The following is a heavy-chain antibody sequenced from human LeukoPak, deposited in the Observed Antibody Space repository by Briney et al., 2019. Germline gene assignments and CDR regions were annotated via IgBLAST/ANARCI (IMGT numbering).Heavy chain of an antibody. J-gene: IGHJ3*01. CDR3: ARVSSSWISDDFDP. Sequence: GGSLRLSCEAARFSFSNYEMNWVRQAPGKGLEWVSYISTSGYTIYYADSVQGRFTISRDNAENSLYLQMDSLRAEDTAVYYCARVSSSWISDDFDPWGQGTMVTVSS. V-gene: IGHV3-48*03. D-gene: IGHD5-12*01. CDR1: RFSFSNYE. CDR2: ISTSGYTI.